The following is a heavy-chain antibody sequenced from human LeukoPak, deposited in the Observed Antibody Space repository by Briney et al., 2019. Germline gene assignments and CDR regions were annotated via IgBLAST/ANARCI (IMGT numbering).Heavy chain of an antibody. CDR3: AREDSSGYYYGYYYMDV. J-gene: IGHJ6*03. CDR1: GYTFTDYY. Sequence: ASVKVSCKASGYTFTDYYIHWVRQAPGQGLEWMGCITPNSDDTDYAQKFQGRITMSRDTSINTAYMELRSLRSDDTAVYYCAREDSSGYYYGYYYMDVWGKGTTVTVSS. V-gene: IGHV1-2*02. D-gene: IGHD3-22*01. CDR2: ITPNSDDT.